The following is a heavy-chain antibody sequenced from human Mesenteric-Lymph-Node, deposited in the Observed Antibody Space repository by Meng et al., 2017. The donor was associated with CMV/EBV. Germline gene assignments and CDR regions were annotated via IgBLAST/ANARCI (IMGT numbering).Heavy chain of an antibody. D-gene: IGHD3-16*01. CDR2: INPNTGVV. J-gene: IGHJ4*02. Sequence: ASVKVSCKASGFTFTDYYMHWLRQAPGQGLEWMAWINPNTGVVGYAHNFQGGVTVTRDTAIITVYMELSRLTSDDTAVYYCARGGGAYPGGRFDYWGQGTLVTVSS. CDR1: GFTFTDYY. V-gene: IGHV1-2*02. CDR3: ARGGGAYPGGRFDY.